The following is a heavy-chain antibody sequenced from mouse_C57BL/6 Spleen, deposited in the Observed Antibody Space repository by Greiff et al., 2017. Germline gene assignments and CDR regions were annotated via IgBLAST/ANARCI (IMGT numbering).Heavy chain of an antibody. Sequence: QVQLQQSGAELVKPGASVKLSCKASGYAFSSYWMNWVKQRPGKGLGWIGQVYPGDGDTNYNGKFKGKATLTADKSSSTAYMQLSSLTSADSAVYFCARMAVHDEYDDGEGNLGYRGQGATLTVSS. CDR2: VYPGDGDT. D-gene: IGHD2-4*01. V-gene: IGHV1-80*01. CDR3: ARMAVHDEYDDGEGNLGY. CDR1: GYAFSSYW. J-gene: IGHJ2*01.